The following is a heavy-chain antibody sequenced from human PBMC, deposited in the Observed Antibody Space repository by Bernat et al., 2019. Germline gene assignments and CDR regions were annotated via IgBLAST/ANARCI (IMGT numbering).Heavy chain of an antibody. CDR2: IYWDDGK. J-gene: IGHJ4*02. Sequence: QITLKESGPTLVKPTQTLTLTCTFSGFSLSTSGVGVGWIRQPPGKALEWLALIYWDDGKRYSPSLKSRLTITKDTSKNQVVLTMTNMDPVDTATYYCALVFGGAVFDYWGQGTLVTVSS. D-gene: IGHD3-10*01. CDR1: GFSLSTSGVG. CDR3: ALVFGGAVFDY. V-gene: IGHV2-5*02.